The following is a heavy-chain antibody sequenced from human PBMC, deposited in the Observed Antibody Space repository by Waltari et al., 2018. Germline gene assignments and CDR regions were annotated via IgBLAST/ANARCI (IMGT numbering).Heavy chain of an antibody. CDR2: IYSSGST. CDR1: GGSISTHF. D-gene: IGHD3-10*01. V-gene: IGHV4-59*11. Sequence: QVQLQESGPGLVKPSETLSLICSVSGGSISTHFWGWIRQPPRKTLEWIGNIYSSGSTNYNPSLTSRVTISLDMSKNQFSLKLRSVSAADTAVYYCARASYGAGSSWFDPWGQGNLVTVSS. J-gene: IGHJ5*02. CDR3: ARASYGAGSSWFDP.